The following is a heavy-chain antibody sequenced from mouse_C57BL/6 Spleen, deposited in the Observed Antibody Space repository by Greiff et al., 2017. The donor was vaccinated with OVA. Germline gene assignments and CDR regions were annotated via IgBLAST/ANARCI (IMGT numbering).Heavy chain of an antibody. J-gene: IGHJ2*01. D-gene: IGHD2-1*01. V-gene: IGHV1-69*01. Sequence: VQLQQPGAELVMPGASVKLSCKASGYTFTSYWMHWVKQRPGQGLEWIGEIDPSDSYTNYNQKFKGKSTLTVDKSSSTAYMQLSSLTSEDSAVYYCARCDYGNSYYFDYWGQGTTLTVSS. CDR3: ARCDYGNSYYFDY. CDR2: IDPSDSYT. CDR1: GYTFTSYW.